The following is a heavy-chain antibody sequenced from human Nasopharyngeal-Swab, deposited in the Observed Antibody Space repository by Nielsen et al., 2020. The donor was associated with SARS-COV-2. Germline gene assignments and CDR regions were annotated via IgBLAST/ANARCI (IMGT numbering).Heavy chain of an antibody. CDR3: ARRVRPGSYWFDP. CDR2: IFHSGST. Sequence: GSLRLSCTVSGYSINSGYYWGWIRQPPGKGLEWIASIFHSGSTYYNPSLKSRVTISVDTSKNQFSLKLSSVTAADTAVYYCARRVRPGSYWFDPWGQGTLVTVSS. V-gene: IGHV4-38-2*02. D-gene: IGHD3-10*01. J-gene: IGHJ5*02. CDR1: GYSINSGYY.